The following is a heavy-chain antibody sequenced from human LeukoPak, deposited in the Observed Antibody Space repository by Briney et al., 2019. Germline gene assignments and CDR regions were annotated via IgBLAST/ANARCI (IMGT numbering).Heavy chain of an antibody. Sequence: SGTLSLTCAVSGGSVSSSNWWSWVRQPPGKGLEWIGEIYHSGSTNYNPSLKSRVTISVDKSKNQFSLKLSSVTAADTAVYYCARAGYYYDSSGYAFDYWGQGTLVTVSS. J-gene: IGHJ4*02. CDR2: IYHSGST. D-gene: IGHD3-22*01. CDR3: ARAGYYYDSSGYAFDY. V-gene: IGHV4-4*02. CDR1: GGSVSSSNW.